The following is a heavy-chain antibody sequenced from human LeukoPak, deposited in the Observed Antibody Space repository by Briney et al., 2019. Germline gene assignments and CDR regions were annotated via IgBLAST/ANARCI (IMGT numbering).Heavy chain of an antibody. CDR2: IIPILGIA. CDR1: GGTFSSYA. J-gene: IGHJ5*02. D-gene: IGHD6-19*01. CDR3: ARDAHSSGWYLNWFDP. Sequence: ASVKVSCKASGGTFSSYAISWVRQAPGQGLEWMGRIIPILGIANYAQKFQGRVTITADKSTSTAYMELSSLRSEDTAVYYCARDAHSSGWYLNWFDPWGQGTLVTVSS. V-gene: IGHV1-69*04.